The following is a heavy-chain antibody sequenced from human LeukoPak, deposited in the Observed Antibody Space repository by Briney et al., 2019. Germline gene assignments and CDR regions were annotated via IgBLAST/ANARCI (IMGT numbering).Heavy chain of an antibody. D-gene: IGHD1-1*01. CDR2: INPNSGGT. J-gene: IGHJ6*02. Sequence: ASVKVSCKASGYTFTGYYMHWVRQAPGQGLERMGWINPNSGGTNYAQKFQGRVTMTRDTSISTAYMELSRLRSDDTAVYYCARERPRGYYYYGMDVWGQGTTVTVSS. CDR3: ARERPRGYYYYGMDV. V-gene: IGHV1-2*02. CDR1: GYTFTGYY.